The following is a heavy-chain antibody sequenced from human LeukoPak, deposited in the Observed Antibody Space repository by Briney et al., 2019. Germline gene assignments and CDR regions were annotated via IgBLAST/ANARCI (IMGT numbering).Heavy chain of an antibody. CDR1: GFTFSGFW. V-gene: IGHV3-7*03. CDR2: INSDGSEG. J-gene: IGHJ4*02. D-gene: IGHD3-3*01. Sequence: GGSLRLSCAVSGFTFSGFWMSWSRQAPGKGLEWVASINSDGSEGYYADVVKGRFTISRDNAKNSLYLQINSLRAEDTAVYYCAKSQANYDFWSGPSTYFDYWGQGTLVTVSS. CDR3: AKSQANYDFWSGPSTYFDY.